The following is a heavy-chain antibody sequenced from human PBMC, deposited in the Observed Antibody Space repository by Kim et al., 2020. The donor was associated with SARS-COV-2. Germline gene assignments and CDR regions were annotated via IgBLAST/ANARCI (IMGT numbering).Heavy chain of an antibody. Sequence: KYYPGCVKGRFTISRENAKTSFYLQMNGLRAGDTAVYYCGRADDDYGAFDIWGQGTMVTVSA. CDR3: GRADDDYGAFDI. V-gene: IGHV3-13*01. D-gene: IGHD4-17*01. J-gene: IGHJ3*02. CDR2: K.